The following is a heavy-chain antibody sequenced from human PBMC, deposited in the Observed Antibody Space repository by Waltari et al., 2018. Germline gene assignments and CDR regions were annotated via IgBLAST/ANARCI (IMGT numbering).Heavy chain of an antibody. CDR3: AKGPRPTSMSIDY. J-gene: IGHJ4*02. CDR2: ISGSGGST. D-gene: IGHD6-6*01. Sequence: EVQLVESGGGLVQPGGSLRLSCAASGFTFSSYAMSWVRQAPGKGLEWVSAISGSGGSTYYAASVKGRFTISRDNSKNSLYLQMNSLRVEDTAVYYCAKGPRPTSMSIDYWGQGALLTVSP. CDR1: GFTFSSYA. V-gene: IGHV3-23*04.